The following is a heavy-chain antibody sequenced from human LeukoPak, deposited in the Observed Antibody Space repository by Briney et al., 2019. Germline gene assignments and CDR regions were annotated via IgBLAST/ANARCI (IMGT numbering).Heavy chain of an antibody. Sequence: PSQTLSLTCTVSGGSISSGDYYWSWIRQPPGKGLEWIGYIYYSGSTYYNPSLKSRVTISVDTSKNQFSLKLSSVTAADTAVYYCARTCSSTSRPSLARPNWFDPWGQGSLVTVSS. CDR1: GGSISSGDYY. J-gene: IGHJ5*02. CDR2: IYYSGST. CDR3: ARTCSSTSRPSLARPNWFDP. D-gene: IGHD2-2*01. V-gene: IGHV4-30-4*08.